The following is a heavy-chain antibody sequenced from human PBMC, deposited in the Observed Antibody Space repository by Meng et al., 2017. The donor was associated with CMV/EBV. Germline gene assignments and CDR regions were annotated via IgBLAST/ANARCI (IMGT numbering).Heavy chain of an antibody. Sequence: LTCAASGFTFSSYAMSWVRQAPGKGLEWVSAISGSGGSTYYADSVKGRFTISRDNSKNTLYLQMNSLRAEDTAVYYCAKDHYDFWSGIYYYGMDVWGQGTTVTVSS. D-gene: IGHD3-3*01. J-gene: IGHJ6*02. CDR1: GFTFSSYA. CDR3: AKDHYDFWSGIYYYGMDV. CDR2: ISGSGGST. V-gene: IGHV3-23*01.